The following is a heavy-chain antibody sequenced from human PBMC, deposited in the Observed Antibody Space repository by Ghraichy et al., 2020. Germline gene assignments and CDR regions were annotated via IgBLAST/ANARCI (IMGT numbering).Heavy chain of an antibody. J-gene: IGHJ2*01. D-gene: IGHD2-21*02. CDR3: ARDLVTSGYWYFDL. CDR1: GGSISSYY. Sequence: SETLSLTCTVSGGSISSYYWSWIRQPPGKGLEWIGYIYYSGSTNYNPSLKSRVTISVDTSKNQFSLKLSSVTAADTAVYYCARDLVTSGYWYFDLWGRGTLVTVSS. V-gene: IGHV4-59*01. CDR2: IYYSGST.